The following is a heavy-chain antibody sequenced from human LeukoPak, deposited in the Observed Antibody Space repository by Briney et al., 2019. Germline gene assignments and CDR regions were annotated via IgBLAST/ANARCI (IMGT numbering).Heavy chain of an antibody. V-gene: IGHV4-39*07. CDR1: GASLSTSPYY. J-gene: IGHJ4*02. CDR2: IFHTGST. D-gene: IGHD4/OR15-4a*01. CDR3: ARRAGAYSHPYDY. Sequence: PSETLSLTCSVSGASLSTSPYYWGWLRQPPGKGLEWIGNIFHTGSTYYNPSLKSRVTISVDTSKNQFSLKLSSVTAADTAVYYCARRAGAYSHPYDYWGQGTLVTVSS.